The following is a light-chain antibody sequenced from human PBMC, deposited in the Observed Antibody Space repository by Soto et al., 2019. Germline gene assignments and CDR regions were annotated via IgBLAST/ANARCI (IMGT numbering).Light chain of an antibody. CDR1: ESIRTW. V-gene: IGKV1-5*01. CDR3: QQYNNYPRT. Sequence: DIQMTQSRSTLSASVGDRVTITCRASESIRTWLAWYQHKPGKAPKFLIYDASTLESGVPSRFSGSGSGTEFTLTISSLQPDDFATYYCQQYNNYPRTFGQGTKVDIK. CDR2: DAS. J-gene: IGKJ1*01.